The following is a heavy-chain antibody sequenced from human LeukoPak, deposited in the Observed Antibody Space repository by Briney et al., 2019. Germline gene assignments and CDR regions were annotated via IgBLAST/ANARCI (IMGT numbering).Heavy chain of an antibody. D-gene: IGHD3-10*02. Sequence: PGGSLRLSCAASGFTFDDYVMHWVRQAPGKGLEWVSGISWNSGSIGYADSVKGRFTISRDNAKNSLYLQMNSLRAEDTALYYCAKGTMSRLDYWGQGTLVTVSS. CDR2: ISWNSGSI. J-gene: IGHJ4*02. V-gene: IGHV3-9*01. CDR3: AKGTMSRLDY. CDR1: GFTFDDYV.